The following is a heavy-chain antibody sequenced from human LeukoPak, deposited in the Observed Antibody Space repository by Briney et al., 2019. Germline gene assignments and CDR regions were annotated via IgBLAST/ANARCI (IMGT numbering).Heavy chain of an antibody. CDR1: GFTFDDYA. D-gene: IGHD3-10*01. CDR3: AKDLSGSGSYVNSEYYYYGMDV. CDR2: ISWNSGSI. V-gene: IGHV3-9*01. J-gene: IGHJ6*02. Sequence: GGSLRLSCAASGFTFDDYAMHWVRQAPGKGLEWVSGISWNSGSIGYADSVKGRFTISRDNAKNSLYLQMNSLRAEDTALYYCAKDLSGSGSYVNSEYYYYGMDVWGQGTTVTVSS.